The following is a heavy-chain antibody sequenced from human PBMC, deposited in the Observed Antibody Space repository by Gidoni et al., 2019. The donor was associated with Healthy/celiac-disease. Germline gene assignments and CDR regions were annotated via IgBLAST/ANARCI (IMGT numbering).Heavy chain of an antibody. CDR3: ARESKGYSYGYFDY. CDR1: GFTFSSYW. D-gene: IGHD5-18*01. J-gene: IGHJ4*02. CDR2: IKQDGSEK. Sequence: EVQLVESGGGLVQPGGSLRLSCAASGFTFSSYWMSWVRQAPGKGLEWVANIKQDGSEKYYVDSVKGRFTISRDNAKNSLYLQMNSLRAEDTAVYYCARESKGYSYGYFDYWGQGTLVTVSS. V-gene: IGHV3-7*01.